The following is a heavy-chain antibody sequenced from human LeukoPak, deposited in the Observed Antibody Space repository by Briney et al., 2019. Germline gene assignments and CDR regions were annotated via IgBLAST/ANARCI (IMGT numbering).Heavy chain of an antibody. D-gene: IGHD2-8*01. J-gene: IGHJ4*02. CDR2: ISGSGGST. Sequence: GGSLRLSCAASGFTFSSYAMSWVRQAPGKGLKWVSAISGSGGSTYYADSVKGRFTISRDNSKNTLYLQMNSLRAEDTAVYYCAKDGDIVLMVYAYYFDYWGQGTLVTVSS. V-gene: IGHV3-23*01. CDR3: AKDGDIVLMVYAYYFDY. CDR1: GFTFSSYA.